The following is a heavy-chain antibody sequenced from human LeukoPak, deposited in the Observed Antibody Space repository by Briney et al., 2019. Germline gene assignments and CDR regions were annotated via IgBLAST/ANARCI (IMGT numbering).Heavy chain of an antibody. CDR1: GFTFSAFW. Sequence: GGSLRLTCAASGFTFSAFWMHWVRQAPGKGLVWVSRINSDGSSTTYADSVKGRFTVSRDNAKNTLYLQMDSLRAEDSAVYYCARGLVHDTSGYYSDYWGQGILVTVSS. CDR3: ARGLVHDTSGYYSDY. D-gene: IGHD3-22*01. CDR2: INSDGSST. V-gene: IGHV3-74*01. J-gene: IGHJ4*02.